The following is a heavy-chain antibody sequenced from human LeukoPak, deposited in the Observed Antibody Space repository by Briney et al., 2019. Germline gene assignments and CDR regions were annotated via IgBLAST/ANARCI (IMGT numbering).Heavy chain of an antibody. D-gene: IGHD2-21*02. V-gene: IGHV2-70*04. CDR3: ARTPYRDGDCYVDY. Sequence: SGPALVKPTPTLTLTCTFSGFSLSTSGMRVGWIRQPPEKALEWLSPIDWDDDKFYSTSLKTRLTISKDTSKNQVVLTMTNMDPVDTATYYCARTPYRDGDCYVDYWGQGTLVTVSS. CDR1: GFSLSTSGMR. CDR2: IDWDDDK. J-gene: IGHJ4*02.